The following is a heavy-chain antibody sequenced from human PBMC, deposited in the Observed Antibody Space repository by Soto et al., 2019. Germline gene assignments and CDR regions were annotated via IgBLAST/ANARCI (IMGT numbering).Heavy chain of an antibody. Sequence: SETLSLTCTVSGGSISSGGYYWSWIRQHPGKGLEWIGYIYYSGSTYYNPSLKSRVTISVDTSKNQFSLKLSSVTAADTAVYYCASGALDDVVVVAAIPDYYYYYGMDVWGQGTTLTVSS. CDR3: ASGALDDVVVVAAIPDYYYYYGMDV. V-gene: IGHV4-31*03. D-gene: IGHD2-15*01. CDR2: IYYSGST. CDR1: GGSISSGGYY. J-gene: IGHJ6*02.